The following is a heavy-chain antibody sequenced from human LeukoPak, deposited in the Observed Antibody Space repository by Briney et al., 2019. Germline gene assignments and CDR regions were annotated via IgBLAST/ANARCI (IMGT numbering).Heavy chain of an antibody. V-gene: IGHV4-39*01. D-gene: IGHD6-19*01. J-gene: IGHJ3*02. CDR2: IYYNGNT. CDR1: GGSIGGHTFY. CDR3: AGLTALAGHRGAFDI. Sequence: PSETLSLTCNVSGGSIGGHTFYWDWIRQPPGKGLEWIATIYYNGNTFYNPSLKSRVAISIDMSKSQFSLHLSSVTAADTAIYYCAGLTALAGHRGAFDIWGPGTMVTVSS.